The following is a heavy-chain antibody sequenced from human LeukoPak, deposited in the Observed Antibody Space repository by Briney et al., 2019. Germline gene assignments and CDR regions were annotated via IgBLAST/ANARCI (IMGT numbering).Heavy chain of an antibody. CDR3: ATDRGSGWYDY. D-gene: IGHD6-19*01. Sequence: SETLSLTCTVSGGSISSYYWSWIRQPAGKGLEWIGRIHSNGNTNYNPSLKSRITMSLDTSKNQLSLKLSSVTAADTAVYYCATDRGSGWYDYWGQGTLVTVSS. V-gene: IGHV4-4*07. J-gene: IGHJ4*02. CDR2: IHSNGNT. CDR1: GGSISSYY.